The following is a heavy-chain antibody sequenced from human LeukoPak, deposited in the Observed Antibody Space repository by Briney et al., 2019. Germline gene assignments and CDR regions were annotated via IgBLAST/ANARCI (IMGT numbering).Heavy chain of an antibody. CDR2: ISGSGGRT. V-gene: IGHV3-23*01. J-gene: IGHJ4*02. Sequence: GGSLRLSCAASGFTFSIYAMSWVPQPPGKGLGGGSGISGSGGRTYSAESVTGRSTISRDNSTKTLFMQMNSLRAEDTAVSYCAKGSNNYPDNFAYWGQGTLVTVSS. CDR1: GFTFSIYA. CDR3: AKGSNNYPDNFAY. D-gene: IGHD1-1*01.